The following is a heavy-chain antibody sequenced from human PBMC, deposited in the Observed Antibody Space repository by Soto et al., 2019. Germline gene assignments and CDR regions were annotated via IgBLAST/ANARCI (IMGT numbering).Heavy chain of an antibody. Sequence: GGSLRLSCAASGFTFSNAWMSWVRQAPGKGLEWVGRIKSKTDGGTTDYAAPVKGRFTISRDDSKNTLYLQMNSLKTEDTAVYYCTTGDSLVVPAVNTNAFDIWGQGTMVTVSS. J-gene: IGHJ3*02. CDR2: IKSKTDGGTT. V-gene: IGHV3-15*01. CDR1: GFTFSNAW. D-gene: IGHD2-2*01. CDR3: TTGDSLVVPAVNTNAFDI.